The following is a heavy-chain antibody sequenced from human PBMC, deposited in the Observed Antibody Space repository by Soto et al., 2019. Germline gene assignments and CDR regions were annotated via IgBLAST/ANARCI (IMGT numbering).Heavy chain of an antibody. J-gene: IGHJ4*02. CDR1: GFSLSNYA. Sequence: EVQLLESGGDLVQPGGSLRLSCAASGFSLSNYAMTWVRQAPGKGLEWVSGITGSADKTYYADSVKGRFINSRDNSKNPLYLQMNSLRAEDTALYYCARDCSSSSCSVWHYWGQGTLVTVSS. CDR2: ITGSADKT. CDR3: ARDCSSSSCSVWHY. D-gene: IGHD2-2*01. V-gene: IGHV3-23*01.